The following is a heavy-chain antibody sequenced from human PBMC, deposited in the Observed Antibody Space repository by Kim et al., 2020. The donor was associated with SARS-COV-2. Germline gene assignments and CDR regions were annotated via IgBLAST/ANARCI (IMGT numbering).Heavy chain of an antibody. D-gene: IGHD1-1*01. CDR3: TRFPGTTLDFWDAFD. V-gene: IGHV3-73*01. Sequence: GGSLRLSCAASGFTFSGYAMRWVRQASGKGLEWVARIRGSAANSATAYAASVKGRFTISRDDSKITAYLHSQKLKTADTAVYYCTRFPGTTLDFWDAFD. CDR1: GFTFSGYA. J-gene: IGHJ3*02. CDR2: IRGSAANSAT.